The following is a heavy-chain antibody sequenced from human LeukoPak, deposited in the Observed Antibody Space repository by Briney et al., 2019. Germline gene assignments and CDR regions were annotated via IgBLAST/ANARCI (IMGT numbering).Heavy chain of an antibody. CDR1: GFTFSYFG. Sequence: GGSLRLSCAASGFTFSYFGMHRVRQAPGKGLEWVAVISYDGSNKYYADSLKGRFTISRDNSKNTLYLQMNSLRAEDTAVYYCASGPLRGYCSGGSCYFQASNSYYYYYMDVWGKGTTVTVSS. V-gene: IGHV3-30*05. D-gene: IGHD2-15*01. CDR3: ASGPLRGYCSGGSCYFQASNSYYYYYMDV. CDR2: ISYDGSNK. J-gene: IGHJ6*03.